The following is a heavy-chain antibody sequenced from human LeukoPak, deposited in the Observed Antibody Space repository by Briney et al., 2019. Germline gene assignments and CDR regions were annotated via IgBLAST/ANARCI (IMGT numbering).Heavy chain of an antibody. V-gene: IGHV1-18*01. CDR1: GYTFTSYG. J-gene: IGHJ6*03. D-gene: IGHD3-9*01. Sequence: ASVKVSCKASGYTFTSYGISWVRQAPGQGLEWMGWISAYNGNTNYAQKLQGRVTMTTDTSTSTAYMELRSLRSDDTAVYYCARKHYDILTGYSAYYYYYYMDVWGKGTTVTVSS. CDR3: ARKHYDILTGYSAYYYYYYMDV. CDR2: ISAYNGNT.